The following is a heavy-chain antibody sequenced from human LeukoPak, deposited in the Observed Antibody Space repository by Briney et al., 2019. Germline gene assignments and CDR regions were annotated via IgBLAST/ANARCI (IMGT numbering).Heavy chain of an antibody. CDR1: GGSISSYY. CDR2: IYYSGST. D-gene: IGHD2-2*01. Sequence: PSETLSLTCTVSGGSISSYYWSWIRQPPGKGLEWLGYIYYSGSTNYNPSLKSRVTISVDTSKNQFSLKLSSVTAADTAVYYCARGDIVVVPAASYGMDVWGQGTTITVSS. CDR3: ARGDIVVVPAASYGMDV. J-gene: IGHJ6*02. V-gene: IGHV4-59*01.